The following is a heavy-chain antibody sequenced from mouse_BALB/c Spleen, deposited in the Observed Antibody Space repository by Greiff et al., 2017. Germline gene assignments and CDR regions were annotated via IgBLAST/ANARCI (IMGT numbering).Heavy chain of an antibody. Sequence: EVHLVESGGGLVQPGGSRKLSCAASGFTFSSFGMHWVRQAPEKGLEWVAYISSGSSTIYYADTVKGRFTISRDNPKNTLFLQMTSLRSEDTAMYYCARGEDYRYDVDYWGQGTTLTVSS. CDR3: ARGEDYRYDVDY. J-gene: IGHJ2*01. D-gene: IGHD2-14*01. CDR1: GFTFSSFG. CDR2: ISSGSSTI. V-gene: IGHV5-17*02.